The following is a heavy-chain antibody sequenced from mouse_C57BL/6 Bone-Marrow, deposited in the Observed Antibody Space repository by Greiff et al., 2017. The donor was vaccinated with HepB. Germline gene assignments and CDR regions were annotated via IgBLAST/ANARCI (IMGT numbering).Heavy chain of an antibody. J-gene: IGHJ2*01. V-gene: IGHV1-59*01. CDR1: GYTFTSYW. CDR2: IDPSDSYT. Sequence: VKLQQPGAELVRPGTSVKLSCKASGYTFTSYWMHWVKQRPGQGLEWIGVIDPSDSYTNYNQKFKGKATLTVDTSSSTAYMQLSSLTSEDSAVYYCASRQLRLRYFDYWGQGTTLTVSS. D-gene: IGHD3-2*02. CDR3: ASRQLRLRYFDY.